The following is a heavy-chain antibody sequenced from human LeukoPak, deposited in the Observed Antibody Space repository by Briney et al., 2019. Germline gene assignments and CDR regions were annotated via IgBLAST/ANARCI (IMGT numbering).Heavy chain of an antibody. CDR2: IYHDGTT. CDR3: APDQRSAGTVLDY. D-gene: IGHD2-15*01. CDR1: GYSISSGYY. V-gene: IGHV4-38-2*01. Sequence: SETLSLTPGLSGYSISSGYYWGWIRQPPGKGLEWIASIYHDGTTYSNPSLKRRVTISVDPSNNQVSLKVTSVTAADGGVYYCAPDQRSAGTVLDYWGQGMSVTVSS. J-gene: IGHJ4*02.